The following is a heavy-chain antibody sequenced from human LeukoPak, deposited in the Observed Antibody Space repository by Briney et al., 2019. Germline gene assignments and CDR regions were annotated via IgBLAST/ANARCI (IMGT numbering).Heavy chain of an antibody. V-gene: IGHV1-46*01. CDR2: INPSGGST. D-gene: IGHD6-13*01. J-gene: IGHJ6*02. CDR1: GYTFTNYH. CDR3: ARVRAAGPYGMDV. Sequence: ASVKVSCKASGYTFTNYHMHWVRQAPGQGLEWMGIINPSGGSTNYAQKFQGRVTMTRDTYTSTVYLELSSLRSEDTAVYYCARVRAAGPYGMDVWSQGTTVAVSS.